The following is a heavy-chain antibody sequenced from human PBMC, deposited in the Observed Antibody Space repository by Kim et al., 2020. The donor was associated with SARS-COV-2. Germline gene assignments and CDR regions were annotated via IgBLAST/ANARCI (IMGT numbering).Heavy chain of an antibody. J-gene: IGHJ4*02. CDR3: ARAAPPHSHITKSECYDY. V-gene: IGHV6-1*01. D-gene: IGHD1-20*01. CDR2: TYYRSKWYN. Sequence: SQTLSLTCAISGDSVSSNSAAWNWIRQSPSRGLEWLGRTYYRSKWYNDYAVSVKSRITINPDTSKNQFSLQLNSVTPEDTAVYYCARAAPPHSHITKSECYDYWGQGTLVTVSS. CDR1: GDSVSSNSAA.